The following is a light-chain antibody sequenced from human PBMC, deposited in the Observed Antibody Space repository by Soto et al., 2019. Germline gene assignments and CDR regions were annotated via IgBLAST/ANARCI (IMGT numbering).Light chain of an antibody. CDR3: QKYDSAPFT. Sequence: DIPMTQSPSSLSASEGDRVTITCRASQGISNYLAWYRQKPGKTPDLLIYDAATLKSGVPSRFSGSGSGTEFTLTISSLQPEDVATYYCQKYDSAPFTFGPGTTVDIK. J-gene: IGKJ3*01. V-gene: IGKV1-27*01. CDR1: QGISNY. CDR2: DAA.